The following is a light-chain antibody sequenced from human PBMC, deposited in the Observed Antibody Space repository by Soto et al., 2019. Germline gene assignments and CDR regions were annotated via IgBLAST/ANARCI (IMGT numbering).Light chain of an antibody. CDR2: DVS. Sequence: QSVLTQPASVSGSPGQSITISCTGTSSDVGGYNYVSWYQQQPGKAPKFMIYDVSNRPSGVSNRFSGSKSGNTASLTISGPQAEDEADYYCCSYTTSNTRQIVFGTGTKVTAL. J-gene: IGLJ1*01. V-gene: IGLV2-14*01. CDR3: CSYTTSNTRQIV. CDR1: SSDVGGYNY.